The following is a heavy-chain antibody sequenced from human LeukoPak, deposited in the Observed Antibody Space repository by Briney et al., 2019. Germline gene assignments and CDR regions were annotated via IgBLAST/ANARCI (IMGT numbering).Heavy chain of an antibody. J-gene: IGHJ4*02. CDR2: ISGSGGST. Sequence: HSGGSLRLTCAASGFTFSSYAMSWVRQAPGKGLEWVSAISGSGGSTYYADSVKGRFTISRDNSKNTLYLQMNSLRAEDTAVYYCASSLVTATHFDYWGQGTLVTVSS. D-gene: IGHD2-21*02. CDR3: ASSLVTATHFDY. CDR1: GFTFSSYA. V-gene: IGHV3-23*01.